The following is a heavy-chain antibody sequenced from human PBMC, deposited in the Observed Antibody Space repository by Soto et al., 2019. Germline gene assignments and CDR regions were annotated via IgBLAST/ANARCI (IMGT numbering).Heavy chain of an antibody. CDR1: GFTFSSYS. CDR2: ISSSSSYI. J-gene: IGHJ6*02. CDR3: ARAIGRDGSYKYGMDV. D-gene: IGHD1-1*01. Sequence: GSLRLSCAASGFTFSSYSMNWVRQAPGKGLEWVSSISSSSSYIYYADSVKGRFTISRDNARNSLYLQMNSLRAEDTAVYYCARAIGRDGSYKYGMDVWGQGTTVTVSS. V-gene: IGHV3-21*01.